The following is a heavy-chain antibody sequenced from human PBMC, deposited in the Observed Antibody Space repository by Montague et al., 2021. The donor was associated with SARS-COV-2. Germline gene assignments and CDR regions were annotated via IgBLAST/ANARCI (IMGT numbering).Heavy chain of an antibody. Sequence: SETLSLTCTVSGGSITSSPYYWGWIRQPPGKGRVGSGTIHYSENTTHNPYRKSRITISVDTCKDQFSLKVTSVAAADTAFSYCARHATSSGYWSWIDLWGQGTLVTVSS. CDR2: IHYSENT. J-gene: IGHJ5*02. CDR3: ARHATSSGYWSWIDL. CDR1: GGSITSSPYY. V-gene: IGHV4-39*01. D-gene: IGHD3-22*01.